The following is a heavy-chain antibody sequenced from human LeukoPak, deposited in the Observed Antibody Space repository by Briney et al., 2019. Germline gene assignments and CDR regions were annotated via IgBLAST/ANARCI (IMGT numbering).Heavy chain of an antibody. D-gene: IGHD1-26*01. V-gene: IGHV3-21*01. CDR3: ARVPRGDYYDYCYYYGMDV. CDR1: GFTFSSYS. CDR2: ISSGSTYI. Sequence: GGSLRLFCAASGFTFSSYSMNWVRQAPGKGLEWVSSISSGSTYIYYADSVKGRFTISRDNAKNSLYLQMNSLRAEDTAVYYCARVPRGDYYDYCYYYGMDVWGQGTTVTVSS. J-gene: IGHJ6*02.